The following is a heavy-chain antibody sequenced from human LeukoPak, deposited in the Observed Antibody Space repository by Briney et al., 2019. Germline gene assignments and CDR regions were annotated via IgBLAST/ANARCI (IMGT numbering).Heavy chain of an antibody. CDR2: ISSSGSTI. Sequence: GGSLRLSCAASGFTFSDYYMSWIRQAPGKGLEWVSYISSSGSTIYYADSVKGRFTISRDNAKNSLYLQMNSLRAEDTAVYYCARDPLGAAAFYYYGMDVWGQGTTVTVSS. V-gene: IGHV3-11*01. D-gene: IGHD6-13*01. CDR1: GFTFSDYY. J-gene: IGHJ6*02. CDR3: ARDPLGAAAFYYYGMDV.